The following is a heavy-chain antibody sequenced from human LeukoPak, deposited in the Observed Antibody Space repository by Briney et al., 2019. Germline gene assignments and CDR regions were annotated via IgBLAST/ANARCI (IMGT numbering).Heavy chain of an antibody. J-gene: IGHJ1*01. Sequence: PGGSLRLSCTSSGFILSSFAMSWVRQPPGKGLEWVSSISSPGGNTYYADSVKGRFTISRGNSNNLVYLQMNSLRAEDTAVYYCAKTRNGYTTEYLQHWGQGTLVTVPS. CDR3: AKTRNGYTTEYLQH. D-gene: IGHD2-2*02. CDR2: ISSPGGNT. CDR1: GFILSSFA. V-gene: IGHV3-23*01.